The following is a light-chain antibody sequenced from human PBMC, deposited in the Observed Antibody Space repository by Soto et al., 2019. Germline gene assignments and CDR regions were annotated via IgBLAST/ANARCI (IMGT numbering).Light chain of an antibody. CDR3: QQYNNWPSWT. CDR1: QSVSSY. V-gene: IGKV3-15*01. CDR2: GAS. J-gene: IGKJ1*01. Sequence: EKVMTQSPATLSMSPGERATLSCRASQSVSSYLAWYQQKPGQAPRLLIYGASTRATGIPARFSGSGSGTEFTLTIXSLQSEDFAVYYCQQYNNWPSWTFGQGTKVEIK.